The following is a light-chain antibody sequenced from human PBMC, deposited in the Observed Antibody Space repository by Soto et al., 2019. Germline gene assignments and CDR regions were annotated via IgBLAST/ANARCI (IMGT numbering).Light chain of an antibody. CDR3: SSYTSSSTLV. Sequence: QSVLTQPASVSGSPGQSITLSCTGTSSDIGGYDYVSWCQQHPGKAPKLIIYDVINRPSGVSNRFSGSKSGNTASLTISGLQAEDEADYYCSSYTSSSTLVFGGGTQLTVL. CDR1: SSDIGGYDY. J-gene: IGLJ3*02. CDR2: DVI. V-gene: IGLV2-14*01.